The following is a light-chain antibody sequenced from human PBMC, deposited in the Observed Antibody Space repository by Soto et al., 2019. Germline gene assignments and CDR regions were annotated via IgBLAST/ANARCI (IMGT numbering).Light chain of an antibody. CDR3: TSYTSSSSWV. CDR2: EVS. V-gene: IGLV2-14*01. J-gene: IGLJ3*02. Sequence: QSALTQPASVSGSPGQSITISCTGTSSDVGAYNYVSWYQQHPDKAPKLMIYEVSNRPSGLSNPFSGSKSGNTASLTISGLQDEAEAYYYFTSYTSSSSWVFGGGTKLTVL. CDR1: SSDVGAYNY.